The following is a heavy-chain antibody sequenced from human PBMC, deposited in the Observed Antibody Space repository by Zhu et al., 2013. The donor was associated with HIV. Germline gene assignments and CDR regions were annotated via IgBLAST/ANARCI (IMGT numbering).Heavy chain of an antibody. CDR3: VGYYYDTSGYVDAFDI. CDR1: GFTFSSYA. J-gene: IGHJ3*02. D-gene: IGHD3-22*01. Sequence: QVQLVESGGGVVQPGRSLRLSCAASGFTFSSYAMHWVRQAPGKGLEWVAVISYDGSNKYYADSVKGRFTISRDTSKNTLYLQMNSLRAEDTAVYYCVGYYYDTSGYVDAFDIWGQGTMVTVSS. V-gene: IGHV3-30-3*01. CDR2: ISYDGSNK.